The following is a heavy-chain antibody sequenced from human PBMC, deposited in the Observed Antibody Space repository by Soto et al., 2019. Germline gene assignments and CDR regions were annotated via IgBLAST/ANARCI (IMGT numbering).Heavy chain of an antibody. V-gene: IGHV2-70*13. Sequence: SGPTLVNPTQTLTLTCTFSGFSLSTSGMCVTWIRQPPGKALEWLALIDWGDVKFYNTSLKTRLALSKDNSKNQVVLIMSNMDPEDTGTYYCARMVRGGTFDWTQIDTWGQGTMMTVYS. D-gene: IGHD3-9*01. CDR1: GFSLSTSGMC. CDR3: ARMVRGGTFDWTQIDT. J-gene: IGHJ4*02. CDR2: IDWGDVK.